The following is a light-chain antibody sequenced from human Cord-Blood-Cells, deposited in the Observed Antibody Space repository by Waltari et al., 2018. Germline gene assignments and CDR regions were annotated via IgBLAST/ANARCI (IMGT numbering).Light chain of an antibody. V-gene: IGKV3-15*01. J-gene: IGKJ4*01. CDR2: GAS. Sequence: EIVMTQSPATLSVSPGERATLSCRASQSVSSNLAWYQQKPGQAPRLLIYGASTRATGIPARFSGSGSGTEITLTISSLQSEDFAVYYCQQYNNGLTFGGGTKVEIK. CDR1: QSVSSN. CDR3: QQYNNGLT.